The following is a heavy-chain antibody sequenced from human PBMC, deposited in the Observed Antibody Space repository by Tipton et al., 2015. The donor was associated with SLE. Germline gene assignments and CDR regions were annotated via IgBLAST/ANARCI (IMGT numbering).Heavy chain of an antibody. CDR2: IYYSGST. J-gene: IGHJ3*02. D-gene: IGHD6-19*01. CDR3: ARHHGIAVAGDAFDI. V-gene: IGHV4-39*07. CDR1: GGSISSSSYY. Sequence: LRLSCTVSGGSISSSSYYWGWIRQPPGKGLEWIGSIYYSGSTYYNPSLKSRVTISVDTSKNQFSLKLSPVTAADTAVYYCARHHGIAVAGDAFDIWGQGTMVTVSS.